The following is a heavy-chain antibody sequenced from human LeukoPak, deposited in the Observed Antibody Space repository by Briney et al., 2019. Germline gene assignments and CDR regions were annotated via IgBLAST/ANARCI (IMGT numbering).Heavy chain of an antibody. D-gene: IGHD2-15*01. CDR2: INPNSGGT. V-gene: IGHV1-2*02. CDR3: ARGDPDIVVVVAATPDY. Sequence: ASVKVSCKASGYTFTGYYMLWVRQAPGQGLEWMGWINPNSGGTNYAQKFQGRVTMTRDTSISTAYMELSRLRSDDTAVYYCARGDPDIVVVVAATPDYWGQGTLVTVSS. CDR1: GYTFTGYY. J-gene: IGHJ4*02.